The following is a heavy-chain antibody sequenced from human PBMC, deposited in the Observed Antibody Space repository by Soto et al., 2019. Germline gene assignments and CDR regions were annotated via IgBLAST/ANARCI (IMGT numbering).Heavy chain of an antibody. Sequence: QVQLVESGGGLVKPGGSLRLSCAASGFTFSDYYMSWIRQAPGKGLEWISYIRGSSTYTNYADSVKGRFTISRDNAKNSLFLQMDSLRVEDTAVYDCSRGGYNDWDFDLWGQGTLVTVSS. CDR1: GFTFSDYY. CDR2: IRGSSTYT. CDR3: SRGGYNDWDFDL. D-gene: IGHD1-1*01. J-gene: IGHJ4*02. V-gene: IGHV3-11*06.